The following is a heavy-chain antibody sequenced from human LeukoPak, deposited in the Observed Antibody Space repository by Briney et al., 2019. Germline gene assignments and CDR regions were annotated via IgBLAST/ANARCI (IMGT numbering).Heavy chain of an antibody. CDR1: GFTFSRFW. J-gene: IGHJ4*02. D-gene: IGHD6-13*01. CDR3: AREGASAALSYWYFDY. CDR2: IKQDGSEK. Sequence: GGSLRLSCAASGFTFSRFWMSWVRQAPGKGLEWMANIKQDGSEKYYVDSVKGRFTISRDNAKNSLYLQMNSLRAEDTAVYYCAREGASAALSYWYFDYWGQGTLVTVSS. V-gene: IGHV3-7*01.